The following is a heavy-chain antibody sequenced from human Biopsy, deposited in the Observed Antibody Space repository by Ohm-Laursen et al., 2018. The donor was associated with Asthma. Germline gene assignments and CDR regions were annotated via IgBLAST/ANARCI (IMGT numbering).Heavy chain of an antibody. D-gene: IGHD2-2*01. CDR2: INSVFGTT. Sequence: VTISCKSLGGTFNTYVIGWARQAPGQGLEWMGGINSVFGTTTYPQKFQDRVTITADDSTSTVYMELSSLRSEDTAVYYCARKAGSCISRTCYSLDFWGQGTLVTVSS. J-gene: IGHJ4*02. V-gene: IGHV1-69*13. CDR3: ARKAGSCISRTCYSLDF. CDR1: GGTFNTYV.